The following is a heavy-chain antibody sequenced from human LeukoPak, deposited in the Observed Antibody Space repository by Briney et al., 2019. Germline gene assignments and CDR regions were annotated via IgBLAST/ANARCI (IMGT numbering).Heavy chain of an antibody. D-gene: IGHD3-22*01. V-gene: IGHV1-69*06. J-gene: IGHJ3*02. CDR2: IIPIFGTA. CDR3: ARNYYDSSGYYRVGGAFDI. Sequence: ASVKVSCKASGGTFSSYAISWVRQAPGQGLEWMGGIIPIFGTANYAQKFQGRVTITADKSTSTAYMELSSLRSEDTAVYYCARNYYDSSGYYRVGGAFDIWGQGTMVTVSS. CDR1: GGTFSSYA.